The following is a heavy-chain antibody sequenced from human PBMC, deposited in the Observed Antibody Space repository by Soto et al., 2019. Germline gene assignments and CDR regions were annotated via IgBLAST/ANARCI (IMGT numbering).Heavy chain of an antibody. CDR1: GGSVSSGSYY. CDR3: ASEDYYDSSGPFDY. Sequence: ASETLSLTCTVSGGSVSSGSYYWSWIRQPPGKGLEWIGYIYYSGSTNYNPSLKSRVTISVDTSKNQFSLKLSSVTAADTAVYYCASEDYYDSSGPFDYWGQGTLVTVSS. CDR2: IYYSGST. V-gene: IGHV4-61*01. J-gene: IGHJ4*02. D-gene: IGHD3-22*01.